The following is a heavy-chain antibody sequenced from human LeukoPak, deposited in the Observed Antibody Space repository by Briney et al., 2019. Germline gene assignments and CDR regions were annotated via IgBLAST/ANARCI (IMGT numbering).Heavy chain of an antibody. CDR1: GGSFSDYY. Sequence: SETLSLTCSVSGGSFSDYYWNWIRQSPGKALEGIGYIYPSGSTDYNPSLKSRVTMSTDTSKNHISLKLTSVTAADTAVYFCARQATLLAGRLEAGGFDIRGRGTMVTVSS. V-gene: IGHV4-59*08. CDR2: IYPSGST. J-gene: IGHJ3*02. D-gene: IGHD2-15*01. CDR3: ARQATLLAGRLEAGGFDI.